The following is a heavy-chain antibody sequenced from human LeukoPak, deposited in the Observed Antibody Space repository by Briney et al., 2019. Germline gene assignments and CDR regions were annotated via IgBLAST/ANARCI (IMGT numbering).Heavy chain of an antibody. CDR3: ANAYDDIWTTFYTGYMDV. J-gene: IGHJ6*03. CDR1: GGSMSSYF. CDR2: VDYSGTT. Sequence: SETLSLTCTVSGGSMSSYFWTWIRQPPGKGLEWIGFVDYSGTTSYNPSLKSRVTISIDTSKNQFSLKLSSVTAADTAVYYCANAYDDIWTTFYTGYMDVWGKGTTVTVSS. D-gene: IGHD3-9*01. V-gene: IGHV4-59*01.